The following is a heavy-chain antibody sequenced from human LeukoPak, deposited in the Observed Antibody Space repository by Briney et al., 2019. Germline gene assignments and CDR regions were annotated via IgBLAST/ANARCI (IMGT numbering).Heavy chain of an antibody. D-gene: IGHD3-22*01. V-gene: IGHV3-23*01. Sequence: GGSLRLSCAASGFTFSSYAMSWVRQAPGKGLEGVSTISGSGASTYYADSVKGRFTISRDNSRTTLYLQMNRLRAEDTAVYYCAKQPGSVVDSSGSLSRHWGQGTLVTVSS. CDR2: ISGSGAST. CDR1: GFTFSSYA. J-gene: IGHJ4*02. CDR3: AKQPGSVVDSSGSLSRH.